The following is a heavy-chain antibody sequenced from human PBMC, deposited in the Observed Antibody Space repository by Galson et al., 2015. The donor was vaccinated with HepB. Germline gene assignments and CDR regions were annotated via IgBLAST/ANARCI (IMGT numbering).Heavy chain of an antibody. Sequence: SLRLSCAASGFTFSSYGMHWVRQAPGKGLEWVAVISYDGSNKYYADSVKGRFTISRDNSKNTLYLQMNSLRAEDTAVYYCAKDLAVVTPFDWFDPWGQGTLVTVSS. D-gene: IGHD4-23*01. CDR1: GFTFSSYG. V-gene: IGHV3-30*18. CDR3: AKDLAVVTPFDWFDP. J-gene: IGHJ5*02. CDR2: ISYDGSNK.